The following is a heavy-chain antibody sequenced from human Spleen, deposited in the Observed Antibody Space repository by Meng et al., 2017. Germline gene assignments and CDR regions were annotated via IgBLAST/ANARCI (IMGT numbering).Heavy chain of an antibody. D-gene: IGHD6-13*01. J-gene: IGHJ5*02. V-gene: IGHV4-31*03. CDR2: IYYSGST. Sequence: LPEAGPGLVEPSQTLPLTCTVSGGSISSGGYYWTWVRQHPGKGLEWIGYIYYSGSTYHNPSLKSRITISIDKSKSQFSLKLTSVTAADSAVYYCARNKFSSSFMYSDLKWFDPWGQGTLVAVSS. CDR1: GGSISSGGYY. CDR3: ARNKFSSSFMYSDLKWFDP.